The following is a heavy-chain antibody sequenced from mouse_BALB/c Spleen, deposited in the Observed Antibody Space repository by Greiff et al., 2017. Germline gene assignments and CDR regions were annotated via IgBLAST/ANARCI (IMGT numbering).Heavy chain of an antibody. D-gene: IGHD1-1*01. CDR2: IDPSDSET. Sequence: VQLKESGPQLVRPGASVKISCKASGYSFTSYWMHWVKQRPGQGLEWIGMIDPSDSETRLNQKFKDKATLTVDKSSSTAYMQLSSPTSEDSAVYYCARDYGYAMDYWGQGTSVTVSS. CDR1: GYSFTSYW. V-gene: IGHV1S126*01. CDR3: ARDYGYAMDY. J-gene: IGHJ4*01.